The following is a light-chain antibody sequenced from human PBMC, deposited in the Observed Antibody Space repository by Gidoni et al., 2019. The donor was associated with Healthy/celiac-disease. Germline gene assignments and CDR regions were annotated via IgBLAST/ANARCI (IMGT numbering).Light chain of an antibody. V-gene: IGKV1-5*03. CDR1: QSISSW. Sequence: DIQMTQSPSTLSASVEDRVTTTGRASQSISSWLSWYQQKPGNAPKLLIYKSSSLESGVPSRFSGSGSGTVFPLTISRLQPDDFASYYCQQYNSYSTFGQGTKVEIK. CDR3: QQYNSYST. CDR2: KSS. J-gene: IGKJ1*01.